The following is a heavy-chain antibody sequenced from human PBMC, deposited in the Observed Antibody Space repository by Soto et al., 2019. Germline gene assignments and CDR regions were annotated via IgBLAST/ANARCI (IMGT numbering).Heavy chain of an antibody. V-gene: IGHV4-34*01. Sequence: QVQLQQWGAGLLKPSETLSLTCAVYGGSFSGYCWSWIRQPPGKGLEWIGEINHSGSTNYNPSLKSRLTISVDTSKNQFSLKLSSLTAPDTAVYYCARGRKGYSSWYVDWGQGTLVTVSS. J-gene: IGHJ4*02. CDR3: ARGRKGYSSWYVD. CDR2: INHSGST. D-gene: IGHD6-13*01. CDR1: GGSFSGYC.